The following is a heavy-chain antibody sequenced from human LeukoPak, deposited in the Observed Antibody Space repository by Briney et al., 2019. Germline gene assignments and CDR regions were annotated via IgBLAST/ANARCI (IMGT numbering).Heavy chain of an antibody. V-gene: IGHV4-59*01. Sequence: PSETLSLTCTVSGGSITNYYWSWIRQPPGKGLEWIGYIYYSGNTNYNPSLKSRVTMSVDTSKNQLSLNLSSVTAADTAVYYCARHLGYCSSTSCYSWFGPWGQGTLVTVSS. CDR3: ARHLGYCSSTSCYSWFGP. J-gene: IGHJ5*02. D-gene: IGHD2-2*01. CDR2: IYYSGNT. CDR1: GGSITNYY.